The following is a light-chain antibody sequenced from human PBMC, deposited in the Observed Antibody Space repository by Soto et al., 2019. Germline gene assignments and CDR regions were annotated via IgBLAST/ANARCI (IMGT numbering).Light chain of an antibody. CDR1: QSISSW. CDR2: KAS. CDR3: QQHNSYSWT. J-gene: IGKJ1*01. V-gene: IGKV1-5*03. Sequence: DIQMTQSPSTLSASVGDRVTITCRASQSISSWLAWYEQKPGKAPTLLIYKASSLERGVPSRFRGRGYGTEFTLTTSSLQPDDFGTYYCQQHNSYSWTFGQGTKVQIK.